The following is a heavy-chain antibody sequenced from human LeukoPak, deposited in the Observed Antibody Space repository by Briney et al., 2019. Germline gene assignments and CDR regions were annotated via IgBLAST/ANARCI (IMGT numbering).Heavy chain of an antibody. CDR1: GYTFTIYY. J-gene: IGHJ4*02. D-gene: IGHD2-2*02. V-gene: IGHV1-2*02. CDR3: ACNPPYCTSTSCYNDY. CDR2: INPNSGAT. Sequence: ASVKVSCKASGYTFTIYYMHWVRQAPGQGLEWMGWINPNSGATSYAQRFQGRVTMTRDTSISTAYMELSGLTSDDTAVYYCACNPPYCTSTSCYNDYWGQGTLVTVSS.